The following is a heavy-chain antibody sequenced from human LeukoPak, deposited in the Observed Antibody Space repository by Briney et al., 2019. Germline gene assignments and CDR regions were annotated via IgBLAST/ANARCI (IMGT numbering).Heavy chain of an antibody. CDR2: INHSGST. J-gene: IGHJ4*02. CDR1: DGSFSGYY. Sequence: SETLSLTCAVYDGSFSGYYWSWIRQPPGKGLEWIGEINHSGSTNYNPFLKSRVTMSVDTSKNQFSLKLSSVTAADTAVYYCARDQPYSSSWYAEYYFDYWGQGTLVTVSS. V-gene: IGHV4-34*01. D-gene: IGHD6-13*01. CDR3: ARDQPYSSSWYAEYYFDY.